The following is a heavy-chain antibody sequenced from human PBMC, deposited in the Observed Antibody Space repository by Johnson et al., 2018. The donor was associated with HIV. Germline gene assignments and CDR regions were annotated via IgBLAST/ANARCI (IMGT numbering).Heavy chain of an antibody. D-gene: IGHD3-3*01. J-gene: IGHJ3*02. V-gene: IGHV3-33*06. Sequence: QVQLVESGGGVVQPGRSLRLSCAASGFTFSSYGMHWVRQAPGKGLEWVAVLWYDGSNKYYADSVKGRFPISRDNSKITLYLQMSSLRVEDTAVYYCAKGIYDFWGGYLLDAFDMWGQGTMVTVSS. CDR1: GFTFSSYG. CDR3: AKGIYDFWGGYLLDAFDM. CDR2: LWYDGSNK.